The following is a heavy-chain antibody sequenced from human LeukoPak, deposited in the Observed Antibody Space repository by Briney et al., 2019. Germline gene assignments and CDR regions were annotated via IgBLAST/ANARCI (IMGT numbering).Heavy chain of an antibody. J-gene: IGHJ4*02. CDR3: AKDGEFYVWGSYRYVDY. V-gene: IGHV3-30*02. D-gene: IGHD3-16*02. CDR1: GFTFRSYG. Sequence: GGSLRLSCAASGFTFRSYGMHWVRQAPGKGLEWVAFIRYDGNSNYYADSVKGRFTISRDNSKNTLYLQMNSLRAEDTAVYYCAKDGEFYVWGSYRYVDYWGQGTLVIVSS. CDR2: IRYDGNSN.